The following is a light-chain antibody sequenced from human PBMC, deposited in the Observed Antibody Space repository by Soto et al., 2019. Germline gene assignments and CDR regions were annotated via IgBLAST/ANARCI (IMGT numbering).Light chain of an antibody. CDR1: NIDSRT. V-gene: IGLV3-21*02. CDR2: DNS. Sequence: SYELTQPPSVSVAPGQTATISCGENNIDSRTVHWYQQKPGQAPLLVVYDNSFRPSGIPNRFSGSKSGNTASLTISGLQAEDEADYYCSSYTSSSTFVVFGGGTKLTVL. CDR3: SSYTSSSTFVV. J-gene: IGLJ2*01.